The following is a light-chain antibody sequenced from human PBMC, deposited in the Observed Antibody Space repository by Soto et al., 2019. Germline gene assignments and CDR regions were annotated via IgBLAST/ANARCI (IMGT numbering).Light chain of an antibody. CDR2: DVS. V-gene: IGLV2-14*01. J-gene: IGLJ2*01. CDR1: SSDVGGYNY. CDR3: SSYTSSSTPVV. Sequence: QSVLTQPASVSGSPGQSITLSCTGTSSDVGGYNYVSCYQQHPGKAPKLMIYDVSNRPSGVSNRFSGSKSGNTASLTISGLQAEDESDYYCSSYTSSSTPVVFGGGTQLTVL.